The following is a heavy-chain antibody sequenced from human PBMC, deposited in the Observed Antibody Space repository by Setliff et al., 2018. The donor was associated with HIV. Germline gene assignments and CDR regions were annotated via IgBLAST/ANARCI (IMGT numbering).Heavy chain of an antibody. D-gene: IGHD6-25*01. CDR1: DGSVSSDSYY. Sequence: KPSETLSLTCTVSDGSVSSDSYYWSWIRQPPGKGLEWIGYIYYSGSTKHNPSLKSRVTISLDTSKNQFSLKLTSVTAADTAVYYCARYSPRGYTLTGPYWGQGTLVTVSS. CDR3: ARYSPRGYTLTGPY. V-gene: IGHV4-61*01. J-gene: IGHJ4*02. CDR2: IYYSGST.